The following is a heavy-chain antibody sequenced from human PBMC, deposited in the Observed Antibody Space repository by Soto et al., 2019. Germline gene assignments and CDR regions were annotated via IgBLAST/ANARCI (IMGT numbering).Heavy chain of an antibody. Sequence: QVQLVESGGGVVQPGRSLRLSCAASGFTFSSYAMHWVRQAPGKGLEWVAVISYDGSNKYYADSVKGRFTISRDNSKNTLYLQMNSLRAEDTAVYYCAREKDIVVVIPGYYGMDVWGQGTTVTVSS. CDR1: GFTFSSYA. J-gene: IGHJ6*02. CDR2: ISYDGSNK. V-gene: IGHV3-30-3*01. CDR3: AREKDIVVVIPGYYGMDV. D-gene: IGHD2-2*01.